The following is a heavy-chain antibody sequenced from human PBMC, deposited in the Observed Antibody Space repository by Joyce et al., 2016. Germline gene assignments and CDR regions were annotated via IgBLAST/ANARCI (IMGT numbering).Heavy chain of an antibody. Sequence: VQLHESGPGLVKPSETLSLTCGVSGDFISSGYFWGWIRQPPGKGLEWIGNIYHNGKTYYNPSLWSRVTISVDTSKNQFSLTLTSVTVADTAVYYCAKDPQNFGFWGQGILVTISS. CDR3: AKDPQNFGF. CDR1: GDFISSGYF. V-gene: IGHV4-38-2*02. CDR2: IYHNGKT. J-gene: IGHJ4*02.